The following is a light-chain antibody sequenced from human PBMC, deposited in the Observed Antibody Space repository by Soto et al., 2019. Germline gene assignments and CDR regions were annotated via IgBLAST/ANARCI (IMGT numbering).Light chain of an antibody. CDR3: QQFNNYPWT. V-gene: IGKV1-5*03. CDR2: KAS. Sequence: DIQMTQSPSTLSASVGDRVTITCRASQSISSWLAWYQQKPGKAPKLLIYKASSLESGVPSRFSGSGSGTEFTLPISSLQPDDFANYYCQQFNNYPWTFGQGTRVEIK. CDR1: QSISSW. J-gene: IGKJ1*01.